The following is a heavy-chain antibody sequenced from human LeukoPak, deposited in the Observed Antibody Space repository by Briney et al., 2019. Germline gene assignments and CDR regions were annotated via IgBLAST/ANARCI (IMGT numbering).Heavy chain of an antibody. CDR3: VRDHYIVVAGTICLDY. Sequence: PGGSLRLSCAASGFAFSSYSMNWVRQAPGKGLEWVSSISGNSNYIYYADSVKGRFTISRDNAKNSLYLQMNSLRAEDTAVYYGVRDHYIVVAGTICLDYWGQGTLVTVSS. J-gene: IGHJ4*02. V-gene: IGHV3-21*01. D-gene: IGHD6-13*01. CDR2: ISGNSNYI. CDR1: GFAFSSYS.